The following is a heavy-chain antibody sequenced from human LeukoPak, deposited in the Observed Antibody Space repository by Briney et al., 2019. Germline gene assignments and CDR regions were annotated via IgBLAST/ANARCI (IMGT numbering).Heavy chain of an antibody. CDR2: ISGSGGST. D-gene: IGHD5-18*01. CDR3: AKDRVIGYSYGDIIDY. J-gene: IGHJ4*02. V-gene: IGHV3-23*01. CDR1: GFTVSSNY. Sequence: SGGSLRLSCAASGFTVSSNYMSWVRQAPGKGLEWVSAISGSGGSTYYADSVKGRFTISRDNSKNTLYLQMNSLRAEDTAVYYCAKDRVIGYSYGDIIDYWGQGTLVTVSS.